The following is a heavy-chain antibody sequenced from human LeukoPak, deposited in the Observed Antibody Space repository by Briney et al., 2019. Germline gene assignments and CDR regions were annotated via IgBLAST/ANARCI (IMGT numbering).Heavy chain of an antibody. Sequence: SGGSLRLSCAASGFTFSSYGRHWARQAPGKGLEWVAVISYDGSNKYYADSVKGRFTISRDNSKNTLYLQMNSLRAEDTAVYYCEKVDYYDSRDPDYWGQGTLVTVSS. V-gene: IGHV3-30*18. CDR2: ISYDGSNK. D-gene: IGHD3-22*01. CDR3: EKVDYYDSRDPDY. J-gene: IGHJ4*02. CDR1: GFTFSSYG.